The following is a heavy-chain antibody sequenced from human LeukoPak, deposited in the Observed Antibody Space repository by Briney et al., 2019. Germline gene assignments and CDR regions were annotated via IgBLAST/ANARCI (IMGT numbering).Heavy chain of an antibody. CDR2: TYYSGRA. CDR1: GASISDYY. D-gene: IGHD3-16*01. V-gene: IGHV4-59*01. Sequence: SETLSLTCTVYGASISDYYWNWIRQPPGKGLEWIGNTYYSGRANYSPSLKSRVTISVDTSKNQVSLRLSSVTAADTAVYYCAKDQRFSMYDPDEYAYFDPWGQGTLVTVSS. J-gene: IGHJ5*02. CDR3: AKDQRFSMYDPDEYAYFDP.